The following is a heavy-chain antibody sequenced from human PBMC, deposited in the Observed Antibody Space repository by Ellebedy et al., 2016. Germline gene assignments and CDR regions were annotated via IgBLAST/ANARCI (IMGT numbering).Heavy chain of an antibody. CDR1: GFSFSSYW. J-gene: IGHJ4*02. V-gene: IGHV3-7*03. CDR2: IKEDGSEK. CDR3: ARLPWHGVAVATLDS. D-gene: IGHD5-12*01. Sequence: AGSLRLSXEASGFSFSSYWMSWVRQAPGKGLEWVANIKEDGSEKDYVDAVKGRFTVSRDNAKTLLFLQMNSLRAEDTAMYYCARLPWHGVAVATLDSWGQGTLVTVSS.